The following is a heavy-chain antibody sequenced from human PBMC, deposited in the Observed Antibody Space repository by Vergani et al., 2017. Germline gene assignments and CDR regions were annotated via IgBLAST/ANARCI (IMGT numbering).Heavy chain of an antibody. J-gene: IGHJ4*02. CDR2: IIPILGIA. CDR3: ARDPTTVTTGDY. V-gene: IGHV1-69*08. CDR1: GGTFSSYT. D-gene: IGHD4-11*01. Sequence: QVQLVQSGAEVKKPGSSVKVSCKASGGTFSSYTISWVRQAPGQGLEWMGRIIPILGIANYAQKLQGRVTITADKSTSTAYMELSSLRSEDTAVYYCARDPTTVTTGDYWGQGTLVTVSS.